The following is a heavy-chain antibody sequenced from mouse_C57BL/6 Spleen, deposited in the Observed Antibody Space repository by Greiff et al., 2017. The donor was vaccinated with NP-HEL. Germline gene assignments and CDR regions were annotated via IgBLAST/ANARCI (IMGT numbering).Heavy chain of an antibody. J-gene: IGHJ2*01. Sequence: QVQLQQSGAELVRPGASVKLSCKASGYTFTDYYINWVKQRPGQGLEWIARIYPGSGNTYYNEKFKGKATLTAEKSSSTAYMQLSSLTSEDSAVYFCAREEGWGHFDYWGQGTTLTVSS. CDR1: GYTFTDYY. D-gene: IGHD3-3*01. V-gene: IGHV1-76*01. CDR2: IYPGSGNT. CDR3: AREEGWGHFDY.